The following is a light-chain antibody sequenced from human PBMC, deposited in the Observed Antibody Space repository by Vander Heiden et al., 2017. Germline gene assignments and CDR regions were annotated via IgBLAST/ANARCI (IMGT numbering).Light chain of an antibody. CDR2: DVD. CDR1: SSDIGGYSY. J-gene: IGLJ1*01. CDR3: SSYTTSGTFPYV. Sequence: QSALTQPASVYGSPGLSITISCTGTSSDIGGYSYVSWYQRHPGKAPKLIIYDVDSRPSGVSNRFSGSKSGKTASLTISGLQAEDEAEYYCSSYTTSGTFPYVFGAGTQVTVL. V-gene: IGLV2-14*01.